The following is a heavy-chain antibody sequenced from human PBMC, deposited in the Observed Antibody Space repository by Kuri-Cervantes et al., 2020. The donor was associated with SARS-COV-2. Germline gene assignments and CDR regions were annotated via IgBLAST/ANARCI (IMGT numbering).Heavy chain of an antibody. V-gene: IGHV3-7*01. CDR1: GFTFSSYW. CDR2: IKQDGSEK. J-gene: IGHJ1*01. Sequence: GESLKISCAASGFTFSSYWMNWVRQAPGKGLEWVANIKQDGSEKYYVDSVKGRFTISRDNAKNSLYLQMNSLRAEDTAVYYCARGSTYYDFWSGYYTGEYFQHWGQGILVTVSS. D-gene: IGHD3-3*01. CDR3: ARGSTYYDFWSGYYTGEYFQH.